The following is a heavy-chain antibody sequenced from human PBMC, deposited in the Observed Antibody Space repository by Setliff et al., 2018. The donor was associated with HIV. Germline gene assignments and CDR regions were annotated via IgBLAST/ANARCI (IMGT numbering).Heavy chain of an antibody. D-gene: IGHD3-3*01. V-gene: IGHV4-61*08. CDR1: GGSISSGGYY. Sequence: SETLSLTCTVSGGSISSGGYYWSWIRQHPGKGLEWIGYMFYSGSTNYNPSLKSRVTISVDTSKNQFSLKLRSVTAADTAVYFCTTDDGDPYHESWSGYSLPPLWGQGTLVTVSS. CDR2: MFYSGST. CDR3: TTDDGDPYHESWSGYSLPPL. J-gene: IGHJ4*02.